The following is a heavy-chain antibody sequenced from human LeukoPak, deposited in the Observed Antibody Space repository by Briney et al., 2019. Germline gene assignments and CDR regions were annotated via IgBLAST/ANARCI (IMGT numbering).Heavy chain of an antibody. CDR3: ARETIGTNDY. D-gene: IGHD5-24*01. Sequence: GGSLKLSCAASGFTFSSYPMHWVRQAPGKGLEYVSAISSNGDTTYYANSVRGRFTISRDNSKNTLYLQMGSLRTEDMAIYYRARETIGTNDYWGQGTLVTVSS. CDR1: GFTFSSYP. J-gene: IGHJ4*02. V-gene: IGHV3-64*01. CDR2: ISSNGDTT.